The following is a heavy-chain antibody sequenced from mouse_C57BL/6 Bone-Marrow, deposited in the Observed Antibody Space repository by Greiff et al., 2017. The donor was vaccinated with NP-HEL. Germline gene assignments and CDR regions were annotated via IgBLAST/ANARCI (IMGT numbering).Heavy chain of an antibody. J-gene: IGHJ1*03. CDR2: INSDGGST. CDR3: ARRRVTTDWYFDV. Sequence: EVKLMESGGGLVQPGESLKLSCESNEYEFPSHDMSWVRKTPEKRLELVAAINSDGGSTYYPDTMERRFIISRDNTKKTLYLQMSSLRSEDTALYYCARRRVTTDWYFDVWGTGTTVTVSS. D-gene: IGHD2-5*01. CDR1: EYEFPSHD. V-gene: IGHV5-2*01.